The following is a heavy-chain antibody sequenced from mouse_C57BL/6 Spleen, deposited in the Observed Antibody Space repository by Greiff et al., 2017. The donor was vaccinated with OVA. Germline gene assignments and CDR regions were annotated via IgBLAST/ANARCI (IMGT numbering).Heavy chain of an antibody. CDR1: GYTFTDYY. CDR3: ARGYYGSYYFDY. J-gene: IGHJ2*01. D-gene: IGHD1-1*01. V-gene: IGHV1-19*01. CDR2: INPYNGGN. Sequence: EVQLQQSGPVLVKPGASVKMSCKASGYTFTDYYMNWVKQSHGKSLEWIGVINPYNGGNSYNQKFKGKATLTVDKSSSTGYMELNSLTSEDSAVDDCARGYYGSYYFDYWGQGTTLTVSS.